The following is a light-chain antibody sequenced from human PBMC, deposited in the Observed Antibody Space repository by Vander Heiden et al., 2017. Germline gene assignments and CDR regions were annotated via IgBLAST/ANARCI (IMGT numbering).Light chain of an antibody. V-gene: IGKV3-11*01. CDR3: QQRSNGHSGYT. CDR2: DAS. CDR1: QSVSSY. J-gene: IGKJ2*01. Sequence: EIVLTQSPATLSLSPGERATLSCRASQSVSSYLAWYQQKPGQAPRLLIYDASNRATGIKARFSGSGYGTDFTLTISSLEPEDFAVYYCQQRSNGHSGYTFGQGTKLEIK.